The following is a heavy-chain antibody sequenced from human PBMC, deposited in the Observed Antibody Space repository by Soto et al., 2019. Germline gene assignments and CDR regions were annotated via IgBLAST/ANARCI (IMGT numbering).Heavy chain of an antibody. CDR1: GFTFNSYW. V-gene: IGHV3-7*03. D-gene: IGHD3-10*01. Sequence: GGSLRLSCAASGFTFNSYWMSWVRQAPGKGLEWVANIKQDGSEKYYVDSVKGRFTISRDNAKNSLYLQMNSLRAEDTAVYYCARDQFTMVRGVTVHYYYYYGMDVWGQGTTVTVSS. J-gene: IGHJ6*02. CDR2: IKQDGSEK. CDR3: ARDQFTMVRGVTVHYYYYYGMDV.